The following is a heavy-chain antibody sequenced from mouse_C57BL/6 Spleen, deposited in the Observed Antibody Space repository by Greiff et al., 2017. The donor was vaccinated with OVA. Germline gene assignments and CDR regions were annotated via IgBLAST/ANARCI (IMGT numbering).Heavy chain of an antibody. D-gene: IGHD2-5*01. Sequence: QVQLQQPGAELVKPGASVKLSCKASGYTFTSYWMHWVKQRPGQGLEWIGMIHPNSGSTNYNEKFKSKATLTVDKSSSTAYMQLSSLTSVDSAVYYCGKGDYSIFVDYWGQGTTLTVSS. CDR2: IHPNSGST. CDR1: GYTFTSYW. J-gene: IGHJ2*01. V-gene: IGHV1-64*01. CDR3: GKGDYSIFVDY.